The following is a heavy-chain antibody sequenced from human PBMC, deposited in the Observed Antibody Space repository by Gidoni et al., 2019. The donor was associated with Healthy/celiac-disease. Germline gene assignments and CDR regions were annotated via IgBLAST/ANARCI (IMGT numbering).Heavy chain of an antibody. Sequence: EVQLLESGGGLVQPGGSLRLSCAASGFTVRSDAMSWVRQAPGKGLEWVSAISGSGGSTYYADSVKGRFTISRDNSKNTLYLQMNSLRAEDTAVYYCAKDGTLDYYDSSGYTGFDYWGQGTLVTVSS. V-gene: IGHV3-23*01. CDR1: GFTVRSDA. J-gene: IGHJ4*02. CDR2: ISGSGGST. D-gene: IGHD3-22*01. CDR3: AKDGTLDYYDSSGYTGFDY.